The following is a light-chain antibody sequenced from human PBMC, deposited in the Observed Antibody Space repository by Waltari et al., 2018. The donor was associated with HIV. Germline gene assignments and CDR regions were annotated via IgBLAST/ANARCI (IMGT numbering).Light chain of an antibody. J-gene: IGLJ2*01. CDR3: CSYAGSSTLV. CDR2: EVS. CDR1: SSDVGSYNL. Sequence: QSALTQPASVSGSPGQSITIPCPGTSSDVGSYNLVSWYQQLPGKAPKLMIYEVSKRPSGVSNRFSGSKSGNTASLTISGLQAEDEADYYCCSYAGSSTLVFGGGTKLTVL. V-gene: IGLV2-23*02.